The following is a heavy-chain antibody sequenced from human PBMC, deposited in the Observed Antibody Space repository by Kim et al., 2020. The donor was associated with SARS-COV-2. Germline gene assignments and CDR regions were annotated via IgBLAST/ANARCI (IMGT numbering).Heavy chain of an antibody. V-gene: IGHV3-21*01. D-gene: IGHD2-15*01. CDR3: AGAVIYCSGGSCYPTDYYYYGMDV. Sequence: GGSLRLSCAASGFTFSSYSMNWVRQAPGKGLEWVSSISSSSSYIYYADSVKGRFTISRDNAKNSLYLQMNSLRAEDTAVYYCAGAVIYCSGGSCYPTDYYYYGMDVWGQGTTVTVSS. CDR1: GFTFSSYS. J-gene: IGHJ6*02. CDR2: ISSSSSYI.